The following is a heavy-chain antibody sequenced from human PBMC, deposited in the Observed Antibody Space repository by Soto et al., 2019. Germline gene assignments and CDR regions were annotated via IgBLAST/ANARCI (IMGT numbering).Heavy chain of an antibody. CDR2: INHSGST. Sequence: SETLSLTCAGYGGSFSGYYWSWIRQPPGKGLEWIGEINHSGSTNYNPSLKSRVTISVDTSKNQFSLKLSSVTAADTAVYYCARRGLRYLVYGMDVWGQGTTVTVSS. CDR1: GGSFSGYY. D-gene: IGHD3-9*01. CDR3: ARRGLRYLVYGMDV. V-gene: IGHV4-34*01. J-gene: IGHJ6*02.